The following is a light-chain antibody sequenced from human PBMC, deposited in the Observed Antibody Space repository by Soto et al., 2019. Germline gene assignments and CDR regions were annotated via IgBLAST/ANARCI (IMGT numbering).Light chain of an antibody. J-gene: IGKJ1*01. V-gene: IGKV1-5*03. CDR2: KAS. Sequence: DIQMTQSPSTLSGSVGDIVTITCRASQTISSWFAWYQQKPGKAPKLLIYKASTLKSGVPSRFSGSGSGTELTITISSLQPDDGETYYCQHYNSYSEAFGQGTKVDNK. CDR3: QHYNSYSEA. CDR1: QTISSW.